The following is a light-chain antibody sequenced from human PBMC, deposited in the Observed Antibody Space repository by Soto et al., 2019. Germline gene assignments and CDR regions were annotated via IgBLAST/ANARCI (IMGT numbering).Light chain of an antibody. Sequence: DIQMTQSPSSLSASAGDRVTITCRASQGISNYLAWYQQRPGKVPKLLIYTASTLQSGVPSRFSGSGSGAEFTLTITSLQPEDVATYYCQKYNSAPWKFGQGTKV. CDR1: QGISNY. J-gene: IGKJ1*01. CDR2: TAS. V-gene: IGKV1-27*01. CDR3: QKYNSAPWK.